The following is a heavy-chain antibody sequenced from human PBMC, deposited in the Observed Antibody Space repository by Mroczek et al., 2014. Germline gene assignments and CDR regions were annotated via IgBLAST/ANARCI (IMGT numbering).Heavy chain of an antibody. D-gene: IGHD2-2*02. V-gene: IGHV3-23*04. Sequence: VQLVQSGGGLVQPGGSLRLSCAASGFTFSSYAMSWVRQAPGKGLEWVSAISGSGGSTYYADSVKGRFTISRDNSKNTLYLQMNSLRAEDTAVYYCAKDFRYCSSTSCYTGEYNWFDPWGQGTLVTVSS. CDR3: AKDFRYCSSTSCYTGEYNWFDP. J-gene: IGHJ5*02. CDR1: GFTFSSYA. CDR2: ISGSGGST.